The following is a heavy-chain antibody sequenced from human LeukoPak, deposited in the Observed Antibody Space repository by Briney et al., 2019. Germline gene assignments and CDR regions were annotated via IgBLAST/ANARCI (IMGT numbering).Heavy chain of an antibody. CDR3: AKDIVVVTSGSNAFDI. J-gene: IGHJ3*02. Sequence: GGSLGLSCAASGFTFSSYGMSWVRQPPGKGLEWVSGITGSGGSTYYADSVKGRFTISRDNSKNTLYLQMNSLRAEDTAVYYCAKDIVVVTSGSNAFDIWGQGTTVTVSS. V-gene: IGHV3-23*01. CDR2: ITGSGGST. CDR1: GFTFSSYG. D-gene: IGHD2-21*02.